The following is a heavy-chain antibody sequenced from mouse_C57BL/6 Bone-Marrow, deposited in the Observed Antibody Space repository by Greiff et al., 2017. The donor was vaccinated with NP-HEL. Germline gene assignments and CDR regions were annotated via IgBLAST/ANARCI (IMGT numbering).Heavy chain of an antibody. V-gene: IGHV5-4*01. Sequence: EVQLVESGGGLVQPGGSLKLSCAASGFTFSSYAMSWVRQTPEKRLEWVATISDGGSYTYYPDNVKGRFTISRDNAKNNLYLQMSHLKSEDTAMYYCARDGEAYWGQGTLVTVSA. CDR3: ARDGEAY. CDR1: GFTFSSYA. CDR2: ISDGGSYT. J-gene: IGHJ3*01.